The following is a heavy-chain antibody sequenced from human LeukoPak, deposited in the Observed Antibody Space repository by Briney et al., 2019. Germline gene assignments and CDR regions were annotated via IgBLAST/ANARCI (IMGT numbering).Heavy chain of an antibody. J-gene: IGHJ4*02. CDR3: AKGRSADITAAINY. Sequence: TGGSLRLSCAASGFTLINSAMNWVRQGPGKGLEWVSGISGSGDSTYYADSVKGRFTISRDSSNNTLFLQINSLRAADPAAYYCAKGRSADITAAINYWGQGTLVTVSS. CDR2: ISGSGDST. CDR1: GFTLINSA. V-gene: IGHV3-23*01. D-gene: IGHD6-25*01.